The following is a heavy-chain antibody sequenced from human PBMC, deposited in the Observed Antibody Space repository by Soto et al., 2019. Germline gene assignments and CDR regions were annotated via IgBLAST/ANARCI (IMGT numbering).Heavy chain of an antibody. CDR3: ARGGLMVYAMVDY. Sequence: QVQLQQWGAGLLKTSETLSLTCAVYGGSFSGYYWSWIRQPPGKGLEWIGEINHSGSTKYNPSLKSRVTISGDTSKNQFSLRLSSVTAADTALYYCARGGLMVYAMVDYLGQGTLVTVSS. CDR2: INHSGST. J-gene: IGHJ4*02. V-gene: IGHV4-34*01. D-gene: IGHD2-8*01. CDR1: GGSFSGYY.